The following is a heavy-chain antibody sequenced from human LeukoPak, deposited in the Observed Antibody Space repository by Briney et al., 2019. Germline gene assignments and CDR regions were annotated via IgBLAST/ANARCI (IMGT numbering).Heavy chain of an antibody. D-gene: IGHD3-9*01. CDR1: GLTFSSYG. CDR3: AKSKYYDILTGYYTPLDY. Sequence: GGSLRLSCAASGLTFSSYGMHWVRQAPGKGLEWGAVISYGGGNKYYADSVKGRFTLSRDNSKNTLYLQMNSLRAEDTAVYYCAKSKYYDILTGYYTPLDYWGQGTLVTVSS. V-gene: IGHV3-30*18. CDR2: ISYGGGNK. J-gene: IGHJ4*02.